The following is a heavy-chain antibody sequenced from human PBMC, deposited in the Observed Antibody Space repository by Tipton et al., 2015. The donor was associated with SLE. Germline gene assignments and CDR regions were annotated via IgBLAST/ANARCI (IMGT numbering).Heavy chain of an antibody. Sequence: QLVQSGAEVKKPGSSVKVSCKASGGTFTSYAISWVRQAPGQGLEWMGGIIPIFGTAKYAQKFQGRVTITTDESTSTAYMELSSLRSEDTAVYYCARQEVGAAAFDYWGQGTLVTVSS. V-gene: IGHV1-69*05. CDR2: IIPIFGTA. CDR1: GGTFTSYA. J-gene: IGHJ4*02. D-gene: IGHD1-26*01. CDR3: ARQEVGAAAFDY.